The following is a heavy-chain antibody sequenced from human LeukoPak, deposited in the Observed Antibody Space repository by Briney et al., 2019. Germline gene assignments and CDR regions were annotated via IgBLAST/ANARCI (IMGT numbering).Heavy chain of an antibody. Sequence: ASVKVSCKASGGTFSSYAISWVRQAPGQGLEWMGRIIPILGIANYAQKFQGRVTITADKSTSTAYMELSSLRSDDTAVYYCASNYYDILTGYYYYYGMDVWGQGTTVTVSS. D-gene: IGHD3-9*01. V-gene: IGHV1-69*04. CDR3: ASNYYDILTGYYYYYGMDV. CDR2: IIPILGIA. CDR1: GGTFSSYA. J-gene: IGHJ6*02.